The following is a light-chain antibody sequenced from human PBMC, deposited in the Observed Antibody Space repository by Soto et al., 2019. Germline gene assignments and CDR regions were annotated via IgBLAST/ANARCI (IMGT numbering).Light chain of an antibody. CDR2: DAS. CDR1: QSVLTY. J-gene: IGKJ5*01. CDR3: QQRSNLVS. Sequence: EILLTQSPATLSLSPGERATLSCRASQSVLTYLGWYQQKPGQAPRLLIYDASNRAAGIPDRFSGSGSGTDFTLTISRLEPEDFAIYYCQQRSNLVSFGQGTRLDIK. V-gene: IGKV3-11*01.